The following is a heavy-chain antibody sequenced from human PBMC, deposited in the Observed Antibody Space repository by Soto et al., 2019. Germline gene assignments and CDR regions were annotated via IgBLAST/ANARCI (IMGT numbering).Heavy chain of an antibody. Sequence: VSGGKVISHDWSWIRQKNGQGLEWIAYTSYTGNTNYTPSLQSRVTISLDTSKNQLSLKLTSMTAADTPFYYYARATHAGFAHSLHPCCQGPLVT. CDR3: ARATHAGFAHSLHP. D-gene: IGHD2-15*01. CDR2: TSYTGNT. J-gene: IGHJ5*02. CDR1: GGKVISHD. V-gene: IGHV4-59*02.